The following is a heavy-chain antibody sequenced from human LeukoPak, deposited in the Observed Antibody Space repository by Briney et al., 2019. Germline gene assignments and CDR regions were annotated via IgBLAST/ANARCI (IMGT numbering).Heavy chain of an antibody. V-gene: IGHV3-66*01. CDR2: IYSGGAT. CDR1: GFTVNRTY. CDR3: ARGQMAGY. Sequence: GGSLRLSCAASGFTVNRTYMSWVRQAPGRGLEWVSVIYSGGATYYSDSVKGRFTISRDNSKNTLYLQMNSLRAEDTAVYYCARGQMAGYWGQGTLVTVSS. J-gene: IGHJ4*02. D-gene: IGHD5-24*01.